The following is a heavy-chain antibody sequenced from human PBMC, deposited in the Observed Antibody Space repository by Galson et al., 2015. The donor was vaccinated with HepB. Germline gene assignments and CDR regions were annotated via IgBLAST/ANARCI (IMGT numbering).Heavy chain of an antibody. CDR2: ISYDGGNK. CDR3: ARGRCSNSSCYFDS. Sequence: SLRLSCAASGFTFSSYAMHWVRQAPGKGLEWVSLISYDGGNKYCADSVKGRFTISRDNSKNTLYLQMNSLRPEDTAVYYCARGRCSNSSCYFDSWGQGTLRTVSS. CDR1: GFTFSSYA. V-gene: IGHV3-30-3*01. D-gene: IGHD2-2*01. J-gene: IGHJ4*02.